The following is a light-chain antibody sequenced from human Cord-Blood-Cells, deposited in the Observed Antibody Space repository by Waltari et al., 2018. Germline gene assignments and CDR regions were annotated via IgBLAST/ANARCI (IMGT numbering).Light chain of an antibody. J-gene: IGLJ1*01. CDR2: EVS. Sequence: QSALTQPASVSGSPGQSIIISCTGTSSDVGGYNYVSWYQQHPGKAPKLMIYEVSNRPSGVSNRFSGSKSGNTASLTISGRQAEDEADYYCSSYTSSYVFGTGTKVTVL. CDR1: SSDVGGYNY. CDR3: SSYTSSYV. V-gene: IGLV2-14*01.